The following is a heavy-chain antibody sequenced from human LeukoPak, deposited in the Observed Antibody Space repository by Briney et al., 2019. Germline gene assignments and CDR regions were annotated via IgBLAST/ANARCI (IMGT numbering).Heavy chain of an antibody. J-gene: IGHJ4*02. D-gene: IGHD1-26*01. Sequence: ASVKVSCKASGYTFTSYYMYWVRQAPGQGLEWMGIINPSGGSTSYAQKFQGRVTMTRDTSTGTVYMELSSLRSEDTAVYYCARDGRATRSLFYWGQGTLVTVSS. CDR2: INPSGGST. CDR3: ARDGRATRSLFY. CDR1: GYTFTSYY. V-gene: IGHV1-46*01.